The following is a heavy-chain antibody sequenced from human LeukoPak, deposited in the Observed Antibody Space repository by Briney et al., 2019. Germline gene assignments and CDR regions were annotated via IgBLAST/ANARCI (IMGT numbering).Heavy chain of an antibody. CDR3: ARRRGWKQQLVYFDY. CDR2: IYSTGST. Sequence: PSETLSLTCTVSGGSISSYYWSWIRQPAGKGLEWIGRIYSTGSTNYNPSLKSRVTMSVDTSKNQFSLRLRSVTAADTAVYYCARRRGWKQQLVYFDYWGQGTLATVSS. V-gene: IGHV4-4*07. J-gene: IGHJ4*02. D-gene: IGHD6-13*01. CDR1: GGSISSYY.